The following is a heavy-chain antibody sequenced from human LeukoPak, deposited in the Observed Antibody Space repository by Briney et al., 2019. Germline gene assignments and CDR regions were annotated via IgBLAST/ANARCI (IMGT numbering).Heavy chain of an antibody. CDR3: VRGGYCSGTSCAHYDGMDV. D-gene: IGHD2-2*01. J-gene: IGHJ6*02. Sequence: GGSLRLSCAASGFSFSSYSMRWVRQAPGKGLEWVGDIWYDGSHTYYADSVKGRFTISRDNSMNTLYMQMNSLRGEDAAVYYCVRGGYCSGTSCAHYDGMDVWGQGTTVTVSS. V-gene: IGHV3-33*01. CDR2: IWYDGSHT. CDR1: GFSFSSYS.